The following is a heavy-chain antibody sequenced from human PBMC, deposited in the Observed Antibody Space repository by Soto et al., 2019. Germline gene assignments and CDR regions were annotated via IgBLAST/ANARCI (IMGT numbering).Heavy chain of an antibody. V-gene: IGHV3-9*01. CDR2: ISWNSGNI. J-gene: IGHJ4*02. CDR1: GFIFDEYA. D-gene: IGHD4-17*01. CDR3: AKGASTTVFAFNDH. Sequence: EVQLVESGGGLVQPGRSLRLSCAASGFIFDEYAMHWVRQAPGKGLEWVSSISWNSGNIGYADSVKGRFTISRDNAKNSLYLQMNSVRGEGTAFYYCAKGASTTVFAFNDHCGQGTLVTVSS.